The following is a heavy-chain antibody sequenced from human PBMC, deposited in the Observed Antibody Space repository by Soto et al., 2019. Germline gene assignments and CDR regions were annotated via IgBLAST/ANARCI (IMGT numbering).Heavy chain of an antibody. Sequence: GASVKVSCKASGGTFSSYAISWVRQAPGQGLEWMGGIIPIFGTANYAQKFQGRVTITADESTSTAYMELSSLRSEDTAVYYCAREGLEMATTKGDPFDYWGQGTLVTVSS. CDR2: IIPIFGTA. CDR1: GGTFSSYA. V-gene: IGHV1-69*13. CDR3: AREGLEMATTKGDPFDY. D-gene: IGHD1-1*01. J-gene: IGHJ4*02.